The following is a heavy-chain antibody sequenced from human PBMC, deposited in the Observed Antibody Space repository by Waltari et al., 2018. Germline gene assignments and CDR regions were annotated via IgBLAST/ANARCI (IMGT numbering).Heavy chain of an antibody. CDR3: AAYLPDWGRGRDY. V-gene: IGHV4-38-2*01. CDR2: IYHSGST. J-gene: IGHJ4*02. D-gene: IGHD7-27*01. CDR1: GHSISSTYY. Sequence: QVQLQESGPGLVQPSETLSLTCAVSGHSISSTYYWGWIRQSPGKGLEWIANIYHSGSTYYNPSLKSRVTISLDTSKNRFSLRLRSVTAADPAVYYCAAYLPDWGRGRDYWGQGTLVTVSS.